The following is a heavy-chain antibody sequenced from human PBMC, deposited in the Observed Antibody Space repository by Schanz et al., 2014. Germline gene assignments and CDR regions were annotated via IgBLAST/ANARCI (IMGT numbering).Heavy chain of an antibody. CDR3: ARDKVTTLGYYGMDV. Sequence: QVQLQESGPGLVKPSETLSLTCTVSGGSISSYYWNWIWQPPGKGLEWIGYVYYTGSTTYNPSLKSRVTISVVPSKRQFSLKLSSVTAADTAVYYCARDKVTTLGYYGMDVWGQGTTVTVSS. CDR1: GGSISSYY. V-gene: IGHV4-59*01. CDR2: VYYTGST. D-gene: IGHD3-10*02. J-gene: IGHJ6*02.